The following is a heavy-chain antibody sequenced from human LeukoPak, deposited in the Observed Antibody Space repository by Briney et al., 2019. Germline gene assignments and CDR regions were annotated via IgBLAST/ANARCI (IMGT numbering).Heavy chain of an antibody. Sequence: GGSLRLSCAASGFTFSSHDMSWVRQAPGKGLEWLSTITGSSANTYYAEPAKGRFTISRDDAKSSLYLQMNSLRAEDTAVYYCGRDFNYWGQGTLVTVAS. V-gene: IGHV3-21*01. CDR2: ITGSSANT. CDR3: GRDFNY. J-gene: IGHJ4*02. CDR1: GFTFSSHD.